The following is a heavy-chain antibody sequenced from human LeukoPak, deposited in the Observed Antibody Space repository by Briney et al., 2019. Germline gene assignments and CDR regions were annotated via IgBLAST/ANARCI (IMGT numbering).Heavy chain of an antibody. CDR3: ARHKDYYYSYMDV. V-gene: IGHV4-59*08. CDR1: DDSITIYY. J-gene: IGHJ6*03. Sequence: PSETLSLTCTVSDDSITIYYWSWIRQPPGKGLEWIGYIDHTGSTNYNPSLNSRITISVDTSKNQFSLKLSSVTAADTAVYYCARHKDYYYSYMDVWGKGTTVTISS. CDR2: IDHTGST.